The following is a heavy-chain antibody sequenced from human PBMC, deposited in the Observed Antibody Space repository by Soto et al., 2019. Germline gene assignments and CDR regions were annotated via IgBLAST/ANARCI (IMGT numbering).Heavy chain of an antibody. Sequence: QVQLQHSGPGLVKPSQTLSLTCAISGDSVSSNSATWDWIRQSPSRGLEWLGRTYYRSRWFNYSAGSVKGPITINPDTPNTPFSMQLASLSPDATAVYYCARLRGDSRVDFWGQGTRVTVSS. D-gene: IGHD6-13*01. V-gene: IGHV6-1*01. CDR2: TYYRSRWFN. J-gene: IGHJ4*02. CDR3: ARLRGDSRVDF. CDR1: GDSVSSNSAT.